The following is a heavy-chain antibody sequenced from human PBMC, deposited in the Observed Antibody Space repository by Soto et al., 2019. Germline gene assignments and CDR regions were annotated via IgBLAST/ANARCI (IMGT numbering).Heavy chain of an antibody. CDR1: RFTFSIYG. CDR2: ISYDGSNK. J-gene: IGHJ6*02. V-gene: IGHV3-30*18. CDR3: AKDSSSTYYCYGTDV. D-gene: IGHD6-6*01. Sequence: LSLSFAASRFTFSIYGVHLVRQAPFKGLEWVEGISYDGSNKYYADSVKGRFTISRDNSKNTLYLQMNSLRAEDTAVYYCAKDSSSTYYCYGTDVWGQGTTVTVSS.